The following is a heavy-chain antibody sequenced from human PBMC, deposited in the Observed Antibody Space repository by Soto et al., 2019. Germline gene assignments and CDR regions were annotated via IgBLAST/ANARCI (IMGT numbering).Heavy chain of an antibody. Sequence: GASVKVSCKASGGTYSSNVISWVRQAPGQGLEWMGWIIPFFSTSNYAQKFQGRVTITADESTSTAYTELRSLRSDDTAVYYCARERYCISSGCSLDCWGHGTLVTVSS. CDR2: IIPFFSTS. CDR3: ARERYCISSGCSLDC. D-gene: IGHD2-2*01. J-gene: IGHJ4*01. CDR1: GGTYSSNV. V-gene: IGHV1-69*13.